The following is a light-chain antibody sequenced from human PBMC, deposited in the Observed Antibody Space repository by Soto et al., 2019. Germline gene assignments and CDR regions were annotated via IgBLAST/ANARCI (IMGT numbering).Light chain of an antibody. J-gene: IGKJ1*01. Sequence: DIQMTQSPSTLSASVGDRVTITCRASQSISSWLAWYQLKPGKVPKLLIYKASSLESGVPSRFSGSGSGTQFTLTISSLQPDDFATYYCQQSNSFSRTFGQGTKVEIK. CDR1: QSISSW. CDR2: KAS. CDR3: QQSNSFSRT. V-gene: IGKV1-5*03.